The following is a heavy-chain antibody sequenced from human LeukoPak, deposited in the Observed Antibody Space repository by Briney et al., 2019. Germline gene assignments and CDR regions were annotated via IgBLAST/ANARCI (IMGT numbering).Heavy chain of an antibody. V-gene: IGHV3-48*02. CDR3: ARHDYAGNSGDY. CDR2: IGTSSSTI. Sequence: PGGSLRLSCAASGFTFSSYSMNWVRQTPGKGLKWVSYIGTSSSTIYYADSVKGRFTISRDNAKNSLYLQMNSLRDEDTAVYYCARHDYAGNSGDYWGQGTLVTVSS. CDR1: GFTFSSYS. J-gene: IGHJ4*02. D-gene: IGHD4-23*01.